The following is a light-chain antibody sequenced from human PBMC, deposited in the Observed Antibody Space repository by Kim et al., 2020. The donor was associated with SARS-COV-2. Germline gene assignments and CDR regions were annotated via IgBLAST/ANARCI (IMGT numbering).Light chain of an antibody. CDR3: YSRDGSTDLLI. CDR1: SLRNYY. CDR2: GKN. J-gene: IGLJ2*01. V-gene: IGLV3-19*01. Sequence: SSELTQDPAVSVALGQTVRITCQGDSLRNYYASWYQQKPGQAPVLVIYGKNNRPSGIPDRFSGSNSGNTASLTVTGTQAEDEADDYCYSRDGSTDLLIFG.